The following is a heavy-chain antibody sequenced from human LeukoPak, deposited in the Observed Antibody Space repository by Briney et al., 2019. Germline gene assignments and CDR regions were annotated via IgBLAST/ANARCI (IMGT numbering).Heavy chain of an antibody. CDR1: GYTFTGYY. D-gene: IGHD6-13*01. J-gene: IGHJ3*02. CDR2: INPNSGGT. V-gene: IGHV1-2*02. Sequence: ASVKVSCKASGYTFTGYYMHWVRQAPGQGLEWMGWINPNSGGTNYAQKFQGRVTMTRDTSISTAYMELSRLRSDDTAVYYCARQQLVRPDDAFDIWGQGTMVTVSS. CDR3: ARQQLVRPDDAFDI.